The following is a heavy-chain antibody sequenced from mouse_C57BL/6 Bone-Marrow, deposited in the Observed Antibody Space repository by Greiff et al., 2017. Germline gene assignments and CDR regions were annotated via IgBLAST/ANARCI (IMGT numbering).Heavy chain of an antibody. Sequence: DVKLVESGGGLVKPGGSLKLSCAASGFTFSSYAMSWVRQTPEKRLEWVATISDGGSYTYYPDNVKGRFTISRDNAKNNLYLQMSHLKSEDTAMYYCARDPTVVANWYFDVWGTGTTVTVSS. CDR2: ISDGGSYT. J-gene: IGHJ1*03. D-gene: IGHD1-1*01. CDR1: GFTFSSYA. CDR3: ARDPTVVANWYFDV. V-gene: IGHV5-4*01.